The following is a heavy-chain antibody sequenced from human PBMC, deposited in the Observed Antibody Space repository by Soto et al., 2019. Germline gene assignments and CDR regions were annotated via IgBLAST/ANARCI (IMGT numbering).Heavy chain of an antibody. D-gene: IGHD6-6*01. V-gene: IGHV4-39*01. CDR3: ARQVSGYSSSPKGGMDV. J-gene: IGHJ6*02. CDR2: IYYSGST. CDR1: GGSISSSSYY. Sequence: SEALSLTCTVSGGSISSSSYYWGWIRQPPGKGLEWIGSIYYSGSTYYNPSLKSRVTISVDTSKNQFSLKLSSVTAADTAVYYCARQVSGYSSSPKGGMDVWGQGTTVT.